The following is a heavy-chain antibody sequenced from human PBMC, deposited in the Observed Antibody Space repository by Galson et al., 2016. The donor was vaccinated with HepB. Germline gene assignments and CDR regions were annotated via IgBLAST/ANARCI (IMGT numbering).Heavy chain of an antibody. V-gene: IGHV6-1*01. J-gene: IGHJ4*02. CDR2: TYYRSKRYN. D-gene: IGHD5-18*01. CDR1: GDSVSSNSVA. CDR3: ARDRNFKLTWIQLRKRGTGDGFDY. Sequence: AISGDSVSSNSVAWNWIRQSPSRGLEWLGRTYYRSKRYNDYAVSVKSRITINPDTSKNQFSLQLNSVTPEDTALYYCARDRNFKLTWIQLRKRGTGDGFDYWGQGTLVTVSS.